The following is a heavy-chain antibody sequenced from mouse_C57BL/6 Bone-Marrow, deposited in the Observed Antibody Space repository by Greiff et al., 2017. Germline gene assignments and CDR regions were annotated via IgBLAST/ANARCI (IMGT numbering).Heavy chain of an antibody. D-gene: IGHD1-1*01. CDR3: ASSGLYCYGSKGDY. CDR1: GYTFTSYW. CDR2: IYPGSGST. Sequence: QVQLQQPGAELVKPGASVKMSCKASGYTFTSYWITWVKQRPGQGLEWIGDIYPGSGSTNYNEKFKSKATLTVDTSSSTAYMQLSSLTSEDSAVYDCASSGLYCYGSKGDYWGQGTSVTVSS. V-gene: IGHV1-55*01. J-gene: IGHJ4*01.